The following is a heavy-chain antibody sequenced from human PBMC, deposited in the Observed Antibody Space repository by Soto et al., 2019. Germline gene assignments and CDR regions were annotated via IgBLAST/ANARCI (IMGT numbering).Heavy chain of an antibody. CDR3: ARFGYCSSTSCSSAFDI. D-gene: IGHD2-2*01. CDR2: IWYDGSNK. CDR1: GFTFSSYG. J-gene: IGHJ3*02. Sequence: QVQLVESGGGVGQPGRSLRLSCAASGFTFSSYGMHWVRQAPGKGLEWVAVIWYDGSNKYYADSVKGRFTISRDNSKNTLYLQMNSLRAEDTDVYHCARFGYCSSTSCSSAFDIWGQGTMVTVSS. V-gene: IGHV3-33*01.